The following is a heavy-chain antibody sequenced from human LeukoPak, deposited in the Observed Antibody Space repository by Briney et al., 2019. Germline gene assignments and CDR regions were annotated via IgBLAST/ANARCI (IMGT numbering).Heavy chain of an antibody. D-gene: IGHD6-13*01. J-gene: IGHJ4*02. CDR2: ISYDGGNK. CDR1: GFTFSSYG. Sequence: QPGGSLRLSCAASGFTFSSYGMHWVRQAPGNGLEWVAVISYDGGNKYYANSVKGRFTISRDNSKNTLYLQMNSLRAEDTAVYYCAKDRDIAAAGYYFDYWGRGTLVTVSS. CDR3: AKDRDIAAAGYYFDY. V-gene: IGHV3-30*18.